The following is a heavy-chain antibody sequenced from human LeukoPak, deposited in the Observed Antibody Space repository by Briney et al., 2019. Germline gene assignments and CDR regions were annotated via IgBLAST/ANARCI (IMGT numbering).Heavy chain of an antibody. V-gene: IGHV4-39*01. CDR2: ISYTGTT. J-gene: IGHJ4*02. Sequence: SETLSLTCTVSGGSISSSNYYWGWIRQPPGKGLEWIGSISYTGTTYYNPSLKSRVTISVDTSQNQFSLKLSSVTAADTAMYYCGRPPLGGSVGGDCWGQGTLVTVSS. CDR3: GRPPLGGSVGGDC. CDR1: GGSISSSNYY. D-gene: IGHD3-10*01.